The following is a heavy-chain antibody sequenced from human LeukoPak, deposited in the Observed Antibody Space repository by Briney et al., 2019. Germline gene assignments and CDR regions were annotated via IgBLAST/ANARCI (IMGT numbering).Heavy chain of an antibody. D-gene: IGHD3-10*01. Sequence: SVKVSCKASGGTFIGYAISWVRQAPGQGPEWMGGIIPIFGTANYPQMFQGRVTITTDESTSTAYMELSSLRSEDTAVYFCARGTDYYGSGSYSDWGQGTLVTVSS. CDR2: IIPIFGTA. J-gene: IGHJ4*02. CDR1: GGTFIGYA. CDR3: ARGTDYYGSGSYSD. V-gene: IGHV1-69*05.